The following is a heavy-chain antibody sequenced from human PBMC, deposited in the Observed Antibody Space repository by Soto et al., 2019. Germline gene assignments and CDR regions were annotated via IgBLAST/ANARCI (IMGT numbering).Heavy chain of an antibody. Sequence: QVQLVQSGAEVKKPGSSVKVSCKASGGTFSSYAISWVRQAPGQGLEWMGGIIPIFGTANYAQKFQGRVTITADKCASTAYMALRSLRSEDTAVYYCARYGKYQLLYPLGMDVWGQGTTVTVSS. CDR3: ARYGKYQLLYPLGMDV. D-gene: IGHD2-2*02. V-gene: IGHV1-69*06. J-gene: IGHJ6*02. CDR2: IIPIFGTA. CDR1: GGTFSSYA.